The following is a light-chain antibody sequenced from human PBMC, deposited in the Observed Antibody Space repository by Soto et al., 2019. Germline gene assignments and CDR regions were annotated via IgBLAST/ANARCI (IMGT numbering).Light chain of an antibody. Sequence: QSALTQPASVSGSPGQSITISCTGTSSDVGGYNYVSWYQQHPGKAPKLMIYDVSNRPSGVSNRFSGSKSGNTASLTISGLQAEDEADYYCCSYTRSNTLYVFGTGTKLTVL. CDR1: SSDVGGYNY. J-gene: IGLJ1*01. CDR2: DVS. V-gene: IGLV2-14*01. CDR3: CSYTRSNTLYV.